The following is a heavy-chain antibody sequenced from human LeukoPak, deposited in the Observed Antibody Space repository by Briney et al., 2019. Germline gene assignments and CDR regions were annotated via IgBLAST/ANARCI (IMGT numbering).Heavy chain of an antibody. CDR1: GGSISSYY. D-gene: IGHD3-22*01. CDR3: ARSGYYDSSGYLKDDAFDI. CDR2: IYTSGST. V-gene: IGHV4-4*07. Sequence: SETMSLTCTVSGGSISSYYWSWNRQPAGKGLEWIGHIYTSGSTNYNPSLKSRVTMSVDTSKNQLSLKLRSVTAADTAVYYCARSGYYDSSGYLKDDAFDIWGQGTMVTISS. J-gene: IGHJ3*02.